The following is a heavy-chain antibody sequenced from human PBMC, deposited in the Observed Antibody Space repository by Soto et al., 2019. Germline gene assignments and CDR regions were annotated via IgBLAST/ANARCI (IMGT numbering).Heavy chain of an antibody. CDR3: AHRRPYSNSPEYFFDY. D-gene: IGHD6-6*01. J-gene: IGHJ4*02. CDR2: IYWDDDK. V-gene: IGHV2-5*02. CDR1: GFSLSTSGVD. Sequence: QITLKESGPTLVKPKQPLTLTCTFSGFSLSTSGVDVGWIRQPPGKALEWLALIYWDDDKRYSPSLKSRLTITKDTSKNQVVLTMTNMDPLDTATYYCAHRRPYSNSPEYFFDYWGQGTLVTVSS.